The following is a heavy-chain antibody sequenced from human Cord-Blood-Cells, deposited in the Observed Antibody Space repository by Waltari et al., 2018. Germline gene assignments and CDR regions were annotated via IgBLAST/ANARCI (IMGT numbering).Heavy chain of an antibody. CDR3: ARDYSQLGDAFDI. V-gene: IGHV3-7*01. CDR2: IKQDGSEK. D-gene: IGHD6-13*01. Sequence: EVQLVESGGGLVQPGGSLRLSCAASGFTFSSYWMSWVRQAPGKGLEWVANIKQDGSEKYDVDSVKGRFTISRDNAKNSLYLQMNSLRAEDTAVYYCARDYSQLGDAFDIWGQGTMVTVSS. CDR1: GFTFSSYW. J-gene: IGHJ3*02.